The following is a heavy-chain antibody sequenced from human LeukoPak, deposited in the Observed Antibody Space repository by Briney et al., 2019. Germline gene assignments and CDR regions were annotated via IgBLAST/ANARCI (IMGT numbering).Heavy chain of an antibody. Sequence: YPGGSLRLSCAASGFTFSSYAMSWVRQAPGKGLEWVSSISGAGVSTYYADSVKGRFTVSRDNSKNTLYLQMNSLRAEDTAVYYCAKLRGNSYGAREDYWGQGTLVTVSS. J-gene: IGHJ4*02. V-gene: IGHV3-23*01. CDR3: AKLRGNSYGAREDY. CDR2: ISGAGVST. D-gene: IGHD5-18*01. CDR1: GFTFSSYA.